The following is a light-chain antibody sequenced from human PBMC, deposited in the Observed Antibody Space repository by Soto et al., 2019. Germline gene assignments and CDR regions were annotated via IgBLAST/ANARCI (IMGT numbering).Light chain of an antibody. CDR3: QQYGDWPLT. CDR2: CVS. Sequence: EIVMTQSPVTLSVSPVEIATLSFRASQSVRSTYLAWYQQKPGQAPRLLIFCVSNRAAGIPARFSGSGSGTEFTLTISSLLSEDFEVYYCQQYGDWPLTFGGGTKVDIK. V-gene: IGKV3-15*01. J-gene: IGKJ4*01. CDR1: QSVRSTY.